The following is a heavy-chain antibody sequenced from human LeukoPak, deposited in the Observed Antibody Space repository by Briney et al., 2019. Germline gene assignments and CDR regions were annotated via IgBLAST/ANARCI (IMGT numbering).Heavy chain of an antibody. V-gene: IGHV3-48*03. CDR1: GFTFSSFE. CDR3: AREGGWTFDY. D-gene: IGHD2-15*01. CDR2: ISSGGSTR. Sequence: PGGSLRLSCAASGFTFSSFEMNWVRQAPGKGLEWVSYISSGGSTRYYTDSVKGRFTISRDSAKNSLYLQMNSLRAGDTAVYYCAREGGWTFDYWGQGTLVTVSS. J-gene: IGHJ4*02.